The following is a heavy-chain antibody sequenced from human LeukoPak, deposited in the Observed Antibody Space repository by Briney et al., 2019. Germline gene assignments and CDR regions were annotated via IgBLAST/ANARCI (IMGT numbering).Heavy chain of an antibody. CDR3: ARLAGLAFDY. CDR2: ITSGSTTI. J-gene: IGHJ4*02. CDR1: GFTFSSYS. D-gene: IGHD2-21*01. Sequence: GGSLRVSCAASGFTFSSYSMNWVRQAPGKWLEWVSYITSGSTTIYYADSVKGRFTISRDNAKNSLYLQMNSLKDEDTAVYYCARLAGLAFDYWGQGTLVTVSS. V-gene: IGHV3-48*02.